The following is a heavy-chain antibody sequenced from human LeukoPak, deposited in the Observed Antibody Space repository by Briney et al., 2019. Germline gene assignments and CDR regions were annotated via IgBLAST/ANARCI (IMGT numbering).Heavy chain of an antibody. D-gene: IGHD3-3*01. CDR1: GFTFSDYY. Sequence: GGSLRLSCAASGFTFSDYYMSWIRQAPGKGLEWVSYISSSGSTIYYADSVKGRFTISRDNAKNSLYLQMNSLRAEDTAVYYCARDGDYDFWSGYSNRIGWFDPWGQGTLVTVSS. CDR3: ARDGDYDFWSGYSNRIGWFDP. V-gene: IGHV3-11*04. CDR2: ISSSGSTI. J-gene: IGHJ5*02.